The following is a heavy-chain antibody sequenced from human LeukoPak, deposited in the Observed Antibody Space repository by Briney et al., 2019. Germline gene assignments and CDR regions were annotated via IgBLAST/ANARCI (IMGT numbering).Heavy chain of an antibody. V-gene: IGHV4-34*01. D-gene: IGHD5-12*01. Sequence: SETLSLTCAVYGGSFSGYYWSWIRQPPGKGLEWIGEINHSGSTNYNPSLKSRVTISVDTSKNQFSLKLSSVTAADTAVYYCAREHVTFRRGYSGYDWWGQGTLVTVSS. CDR1: GGSFSGYY. CDR2: INHSGST. CDR3: AREHVTFRRGYSGYDW. J-gene: IGHJ4*02.